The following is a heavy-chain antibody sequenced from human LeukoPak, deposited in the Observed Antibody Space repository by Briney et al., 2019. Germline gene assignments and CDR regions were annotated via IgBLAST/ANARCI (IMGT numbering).Heavy chain of an antibody. Sequence: GGSLRLSCAASGFTFSSYEMNWVRQAPGKGLKWVSYISSSGSTIYYADSVKGRFTISRDNAKNSLYLQMSSLRAEDTAVYYCARDHAVAGTFDYWGQGTLVTVSS. CDR3: ARDHAVAGTFDY. V-gene: IGHV3-48*03. CDR1: GFTFSSYE. CDR2: ISSSGSTI. J-gene: IGHJ4*02. D-gene: IGHD6-19*01.